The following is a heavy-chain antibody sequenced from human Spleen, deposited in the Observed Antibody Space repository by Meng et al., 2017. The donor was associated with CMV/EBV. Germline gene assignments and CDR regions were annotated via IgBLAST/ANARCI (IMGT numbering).Heavy chain of an antibody. CDR3: ARGGHDFRSNYYHQSYYYGMDV. J-gene: IGHJ6*02. V-gene: IGHV4-34*01. CDR2: INYGGST. CDR1: GGSFSGYF. D-gene: IGHD3-3*01. Sequence: SETLSLTCAVYGGSFSGYFWSWVRQPPGKGLDWMGEINYGGSTNYDPSLKSRLTMSVDTSKNQFSLRLSSVTAADTAMYYCARGGHDFRSNYYHQSYYYGMDVWGPGTTVTVSS.